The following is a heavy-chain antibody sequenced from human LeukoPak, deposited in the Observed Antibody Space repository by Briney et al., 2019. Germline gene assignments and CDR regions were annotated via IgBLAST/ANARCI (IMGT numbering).Heavy chain of an antibody. Sequence: PGGSLRLSCAASGFTFSSYEMNWVRQAPGKGLEWVSSISSNSGHIYYADSLKGRFTISRDNAKNSLYLQMNSLRAEDTAVYYCARDLLGWELHYFDYWGQGTLVTVSS. CDR3: ARDLLGWELHYFDY. V-gene: IGHV3-21*01. CDR1: GFTFSSYE. D-gene: IGHD1-26*01. J-gene: IGHJ4*02. CDR2: ISSNSGHI.